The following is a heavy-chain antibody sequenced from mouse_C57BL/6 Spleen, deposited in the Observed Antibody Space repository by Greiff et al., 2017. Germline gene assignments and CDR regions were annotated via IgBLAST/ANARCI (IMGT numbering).Heavy chain of an antibody. J-gene: IGHJ2*01. V-gene: IGHV3-6*01. Sequence: VQLKESGPGLVKPSQSLSLTCSVTGYSITSGYYWNWIRQFPGNKLEWMGYISYDGSNNYNPSLKNRISITRDTSKNQFFLKLNSVTTEDTATYYCAREGTGFDYWGQGTTLTVSS. D-gene: IGHD3-3*01. CDR1: GYSITSGYY. CDR2: ISYDGSN. CDR3: AREGTGFDY.